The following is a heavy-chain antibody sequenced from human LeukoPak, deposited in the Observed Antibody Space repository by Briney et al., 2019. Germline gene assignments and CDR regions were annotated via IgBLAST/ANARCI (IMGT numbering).Heavy chain of an antibody. Sequence: SETLSLTCTVSGGSISYNYWSWIRQPAGKGLEWIGRLYTSGSTSYNPSLRSRVTMSVDTSKDQFSLKLSSVTAADTAVYYCAREGGGSNRCLDWGQGTLVTVSS. J-gene: IGHJ1*01. D-gene: IGHD3-16*02. CDR2: LYTSGST. CDR3: AREGGGSNRCLD. CDR1: GGSISYNY. V-gene: IGHV4-4*07.